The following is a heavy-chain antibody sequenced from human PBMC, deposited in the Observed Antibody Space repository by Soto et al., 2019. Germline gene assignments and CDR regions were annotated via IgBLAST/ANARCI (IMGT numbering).Heavy chain of an antibody. V-gene: IGHV3-74*03. CDR2: INSDGSSV. Sequence: EVQLVESGGGLVQPGGSLRLSCAASGFTLSDNWIHWVRRAPGKGLVWVSRINSDGSSVTYADSVKGRFTFSRDNAKNTLYFQMDSLRVEDTAMYYCVRAPEQRPFDYWGQGTLVTVSS. D-gene: IGHD6-25*01. CDR3: VRAPEQRPFDY. J-gene: IGHJ4*02. CDR1: GFTLSDNW.